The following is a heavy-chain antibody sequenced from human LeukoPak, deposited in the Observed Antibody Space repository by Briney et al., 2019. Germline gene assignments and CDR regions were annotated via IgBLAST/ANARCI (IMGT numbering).Heavy chain of an antibody. Sequence: GGSLRLSCAASGFTFSNEVNWVRQAPGKGRGWVSYISSSGSTIYYANSVKGRFTISRDNAKNSLYLHINSLRAEDTAVYYCAELGITMIGGVWGRGTTVTISS. CDR3: AELGITMIGGV. V-gene: IGHV3-48*03. CDR1: GFTFSNE. J-gene: IGHJ6*04. D-gene: IGHD3-10*02. CDR2: ISSSGSTI.